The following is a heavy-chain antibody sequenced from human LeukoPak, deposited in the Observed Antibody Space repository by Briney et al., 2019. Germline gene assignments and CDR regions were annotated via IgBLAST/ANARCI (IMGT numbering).Heavy chain of an antibody. V-gene: IGHV4-34*01. Sequence: SETLSLTCAVYGGSFSGYYWSWIRQPPGKELEWIGEINHSGSTNYNPSLKSRVTISVDTSKNRFSLKLNSVTAADTAVYYCARRGRITVFGVVPDYMDVWGKGTTVTVSS. D-gene: IGHD3-3*01. CDR1: GGSFSGYY. J-gene: IGHJ6*03. CDR3: ARRGRITVFGVVPDYMDV. CDR2: INHSGST.